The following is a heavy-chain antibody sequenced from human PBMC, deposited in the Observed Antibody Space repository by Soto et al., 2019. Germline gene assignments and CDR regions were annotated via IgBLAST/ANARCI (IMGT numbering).Heavy chain of an antibody. Sequence: ASVKGSFRASGYALTSYYMHWVRQAPGQGREWMGMINPSGGSTTYAQKFQGRVTRTRDTSTSTVYMELSSLRSEDTAVYYCARDSVRVENYDISYYYYYGMDVWGQGTTVTVSS. CDR3: ARDSVRVENYDISYYYYYGMDV. CDR2: INPSGGST. V-gene: IGHV1-46*01. D-gene: IGHD3-9*01. CDR1: GYALTSYY. J-gene: IGHJ6*02.